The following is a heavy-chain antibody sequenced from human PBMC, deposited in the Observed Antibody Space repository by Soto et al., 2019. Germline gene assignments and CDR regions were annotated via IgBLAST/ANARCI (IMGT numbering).Heavy chain of an antibody. J-gene: IGHJ4*02. CDR2: IYYSGST. Sequence: LSLTCTVSGGSISSGGYYWSWIRQHPGKGLEWIGYIYYSGSTYYNPSLKSRVTISVDTSKNQFSLKLSSVTAADTAVYYCAHGRHGEWSLFDYWGQGTLVTVSS. D-gene: IGHD3-3*01. CDR3: AHGRHGEWSLFDY. CDR1: GGSISSGGYY. V-gene: IGHV4-31*03.